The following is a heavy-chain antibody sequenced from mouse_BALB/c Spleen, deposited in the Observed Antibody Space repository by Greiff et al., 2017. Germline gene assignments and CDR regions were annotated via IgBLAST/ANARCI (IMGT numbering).Heavy chain of an antibody. CDR1: GFSLTSYG. CDR2: IWAGGST. CDR3: ARGPPFITTVVDYFDY. V-gene: IGHV2-9*02. Sequence: VQGVESGPGLVAPSQSLSITCTVSGFSLTSYGVHWVRQPPGKGLEWLGVIWAGGSTNYNSALMSRLSISKDNSKSQVFLKMNSLQTDDTAMYYCARGPPFITTVVDYFDYWGQGTTLTVSS. D-gene: IGHD1-1*01. J-gene: IGHJ2*01.